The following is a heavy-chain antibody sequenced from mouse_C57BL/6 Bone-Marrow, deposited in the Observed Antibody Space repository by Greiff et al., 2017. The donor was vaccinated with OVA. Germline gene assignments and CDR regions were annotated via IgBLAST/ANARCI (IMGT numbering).Heavy chain of an antibody. V-gene: IGHV1-81*01. J-gene: IGHJ3*01. D-gene: IGHD2-3*01. CDR1: GYTFTSYG. Sequence: VQLQESGAELARPGASVKLSCKASGYTFTSYGISWVKQRPGQGLEWIGEIYPRSGNTYYNEKFKGKATLTADKSSSTAYMELRSLTSELSAVYFCARDDGCCAWIAYWGQGTLVTVSA. CDR3: ARDDGCCAWIAY. CDR2: IYPRSGNT.